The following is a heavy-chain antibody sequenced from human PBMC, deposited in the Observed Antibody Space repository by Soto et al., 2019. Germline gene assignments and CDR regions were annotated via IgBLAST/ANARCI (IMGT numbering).Heavy chain of an antibody. CDR3: ATYYGSGSDFPDHYYYGMDV. Sequence: PGGSLRLSCAASGFTFSTYRMHWVRQAPGKGLEWVSYISSDTSNIAYADSVKGRFTISRDNAKNSLFLQMNSLRAEDTAVYYCATYYGSGSDFPDHYYYGMDVWAQGTTVTVYS. J-gene: IGHJ6*02. CDR2: ISSDTSNI. D-gene: IGHD3-10*01. V-gene: IGHV3-48*01. CDR1: GFTFSTYR.